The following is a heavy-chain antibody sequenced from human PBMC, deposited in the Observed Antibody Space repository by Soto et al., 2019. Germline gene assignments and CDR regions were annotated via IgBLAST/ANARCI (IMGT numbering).Heavy chain of an antibody. Sequence: GGSLRLSCAASGFTFDDYAMHWVRQAPGKGLEWVSGISWNSGSIGYADSVKGRFTISRDNAKNSLYLQMNSLRAEDTALYYCAKDSSGSYYYYYYGMDVWGQGTTVTVSS. D-gene: IGHD1-26*01. J-gene: IGHJ6*02. CDR1: GFTFDDYA. CDR2: ISWNSGSI. V-gene: IGHV3-9*01. CDR3: AKDSSGSYYYYYYGMDV.